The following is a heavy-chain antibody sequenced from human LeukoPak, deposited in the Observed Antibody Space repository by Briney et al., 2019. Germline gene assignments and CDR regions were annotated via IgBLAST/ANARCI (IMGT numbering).Heavy chain of an antibody. V-gene: IGHV1-2*02. CDR2: ISPKSGGT. D-gene: IGHD3-16*01. Sequence: GASVKVSCKASGYTFTGAYLHWVRQAPGRGFEWMGWISPKSGGTKYAPNFQGRVTMTTDTSTSTAYMELRSLRSDDTAVYYCAIVPLGGGSPNQDYFDYWGQGTLVTVSS. CDR1: GYTFTGAY. J-gene: IGHJ4*02. CDR3: AIVPLGGGSPNQDYFDY.